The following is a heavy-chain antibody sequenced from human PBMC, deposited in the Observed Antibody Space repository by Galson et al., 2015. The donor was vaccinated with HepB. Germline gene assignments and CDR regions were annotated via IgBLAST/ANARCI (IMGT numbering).Heavy chain of an antibody. CDR1: GYTFTSYG. CDR2: ISAYNGNT. V-gene: IGHV1-18*04. J-gene: IGHJ4*02. D-gene: IGHD4-17*01. CDR3: ARVQDTVTGVTYYLDY. Sequence: SVKVSCKASGYTFTSYGISWVRQAPGQGLEWVGWISAYNGNTNYAQKLQGRVTMTTDTSTSAAYMELRSLRSDDTAVYYCARVQDTVTGVTYYLDYWGQGTLVTVSS.